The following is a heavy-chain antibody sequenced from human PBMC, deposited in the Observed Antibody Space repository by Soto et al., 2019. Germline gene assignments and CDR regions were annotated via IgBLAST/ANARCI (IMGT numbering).Heavy chain of an antibody. CDR1: GFSLSTSGMR. CDR3: ALSSPYYYYGMDV. J-gene: IGHJ6*02. CDR2: IDWDDDK. Sequence: VSGPTLVNPTQTLTLTCTSSGFSLSTSGMRVSWIRQPPGKALEWLARIDWDDDKFYSTSLKTRLTISKDTSKNQVVLTMTNMDPVDTATYYCALSSPYYYYGMDVWGQGTTFTVSS. V-gene: IGHV2-70*04.